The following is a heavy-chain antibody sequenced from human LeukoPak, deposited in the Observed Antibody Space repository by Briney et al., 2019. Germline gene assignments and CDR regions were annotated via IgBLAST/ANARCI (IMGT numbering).Heavy chain of an antibody. V-gene: IGHV3-23*01. Sequence: GGSLRLSCAASGFTFSSYAMSWVRQAPGKGLEWVSAISCSGGSTYYADSVKGRFTISRDNTKNTMYLQMNSLRSEGMAVYYCAKMAPHDYGDYFDYWGQGTLVTVSS. CDR3: AKMAPHDYGDYFDY. J-gene: IGHJ4*02. CDR1: GFTFSSYA. CDR2: ISCSGGST. D-gene: IGHD4-17*01.